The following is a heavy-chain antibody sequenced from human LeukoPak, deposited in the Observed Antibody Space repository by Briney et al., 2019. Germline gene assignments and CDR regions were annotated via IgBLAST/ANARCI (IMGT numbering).Heavy chain of an antibody. V-gene: IGHV3-23*01. J-gene: IGHJ4*02. Sequence: PGGSLRLSCAASGFTFSDFAMSWVRQAPGKGLEWVSAISGSGGSTYYADSVKGRFTISRDNSKNTLYLQMNSLRAEDTAVYYCAKDMETTVTSFEFDYWGQGTLVTVSS. D-gene: IGHD4-17*01. CDR2: ISGSGGST. CDR1: GFTFSDFA. CDR3: AKDMETTVTSFEFDY.